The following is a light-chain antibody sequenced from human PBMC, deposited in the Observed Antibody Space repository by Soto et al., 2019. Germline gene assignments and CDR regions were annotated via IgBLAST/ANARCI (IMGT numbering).Light chain of an antibody. CDR1: QGISSW. CDR2: AAS. V-gene: IGKV1D-16*01. CDR3: QQYNSYSPT. J-gene: IGKJ1*01. Sequence: IQLTHSPYSVSAYVGESVTLTCLASQGISSWLAWYQQKPGKAPKLLIYAASSLQSGVPSRFSGSGSETEFTLTISGLQPGDSATYYCQQYNSYSPTFGQGTKVDIK.